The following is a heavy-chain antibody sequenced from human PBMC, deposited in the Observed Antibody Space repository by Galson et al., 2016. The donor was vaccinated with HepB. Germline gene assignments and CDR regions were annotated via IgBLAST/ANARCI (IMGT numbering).Heavy chain of an antibody. CDR3: ARDRGGYNPFDY. Sequence: SETLSLTCAVSGGSISSGGYTWSWIRQPPGKGLEWMGYIYNSGNTNYNPSLKSRVTISVDTSKNQISLKLTSVSAADTAVYYCARDRGGYNPFDYWGQGMLVTVST. CDR1: GGSISSGGYT. CDR2: IYNSGNT. D-gene: IGHD5-24*01. V-gene: IGHV4-61*08. J-gene: IGHJ4*02.